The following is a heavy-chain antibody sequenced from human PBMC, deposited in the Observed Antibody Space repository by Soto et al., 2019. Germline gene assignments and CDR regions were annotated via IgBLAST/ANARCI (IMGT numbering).Heavy chain of an antibody. CDR1: GYTFTSYG. CDR3: ASTVLVGATKSVRWFDP. Sequence: QVQLVQSGAEVKKPGASVKVSCKASGYTFTSYGISWVRQAPGQGLEWMGWISAYNGNTNYAQKLQGRVTMTTATSTSTAYMELRSLRSDDTAVYYCASTVLVGATKSVRWFDPWGQGTLVTVSS. D-gene: IGHD1-26*01. V-gene: IGHV1-18*01. CDR2: ISAYNGNT. J-gene: IGHJ5*02.